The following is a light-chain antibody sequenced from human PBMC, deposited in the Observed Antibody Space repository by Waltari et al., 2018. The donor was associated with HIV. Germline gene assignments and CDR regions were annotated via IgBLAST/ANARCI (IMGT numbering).Light chain of an antibody. CDR1: QSINNW. CDR2: EVS. CDR3: QQYDSYST. Sequence: IQLTQSPSTLSASVVDRVTITCRASQSINNWLAWHQQKPGKAPKLLIYEVSNSESGVPSRFSGSGSGTEFTLTISSLQPDDFASYYCQQYDSYSTFGQGTKVEIK. V-gene: IGKV1-5*03. J-gene: IGKJ1*01.